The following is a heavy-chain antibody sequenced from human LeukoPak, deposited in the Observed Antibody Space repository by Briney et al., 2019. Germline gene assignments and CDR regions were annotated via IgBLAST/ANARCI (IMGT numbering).Heavy chain of an antibody. V-gene: IGHV4-61*02. CDR1: GDSISSGSYY. Sequence: SGPTLVNPSETLSLTCTVSGDSISSGSYYWSWIRQPAGKGLEFIGRIYASGSTNYNPPLKSRVTISVDTSKTRFSLRLSSVTAADTAVYYCARGDSTEGLHYWGQGTLVTVSS. J-gene: IGHJ4*02. CDR2: IYASGST. D-gene: IGHD2-21*02. CDR3: ARGDSTEGLHY.